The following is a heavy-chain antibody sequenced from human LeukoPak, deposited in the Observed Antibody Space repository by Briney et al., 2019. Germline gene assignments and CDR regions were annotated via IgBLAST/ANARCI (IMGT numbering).Heavy chain of an antibody. CDR3: VRYLAAISGTIDH. V-gene: IGHV4-30-4*08. CDR1: GGSISSGDYY. Sequence: SETLSLTCTVSGGSISSGDYYWSWIRQPPGKGLEWIGYIYYSGSTYYNPSLKSRVTISVDTSKTEFSLRVSSVTAADTALYYCVRYLAAISGTIDHWGQGTLVTVSS. D-gene: IGHD5-24*01. J-gene: IGHJ4*02. CDR2: IYYSGST.